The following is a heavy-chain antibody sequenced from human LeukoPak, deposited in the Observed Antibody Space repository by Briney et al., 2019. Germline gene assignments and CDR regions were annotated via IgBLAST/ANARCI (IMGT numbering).Heavy chain of an antibody. CDR2: INHSGST. V-gene: IGHV4-34*01. Sequence: SETLSLTCAVYGGSFSGYYWSWIRQPPGKGLEWIGEINHSGSTNYNPSLKSRVTISVDTSKNQFSLKLSSVTAADTAVYYCARVLIYSSSWYPAMSYYMDVWGKGTTVPVSS. J-gene: IGHJ6*03. CDR3: ARVLIYSSSWYPAMSYYMDV. CDR1: GGSFSGYY. D-gene: IGHD6-13*01.